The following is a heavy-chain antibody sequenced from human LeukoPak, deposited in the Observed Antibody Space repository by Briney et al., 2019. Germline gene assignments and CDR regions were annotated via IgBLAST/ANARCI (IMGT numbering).Heavy chain of an antibody. J-gene: IGHJ4*02. V-gene: IGHV3-23*01. CDR1: GFTFSSYA. Sequence: GGSLRLSCAASGFTFSSYAMSWVRQAPGKGLEWVSAISGSGGSTYYADSVKGRFTISRDNSKNTLYLRMNSLRAEDTAVYYCAKDRIWFGGRIDYWGQGTLVTVSS. CDR2: ISGSGGST. CDR3: AKDRIWFGGRIDY. D-gene: IGHD3-10*01.